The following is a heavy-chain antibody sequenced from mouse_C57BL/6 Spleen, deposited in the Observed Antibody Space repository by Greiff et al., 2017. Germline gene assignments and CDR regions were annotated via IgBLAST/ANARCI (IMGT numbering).Heavy chain of an antibody. CDR2: IFPGRGST. CDR1: GYTFTSYW. CDR3: ARKTTNLDY. Sequence: QVQLQQPGAELVKPGASVKMSCKASGYTFTSYWITWVKQRPGQGLEWIGDIFPGRGSTNYNEKLKSKATRTVDTSSSTAYMQLSSLTSEDAAVYYCARKTTNLDYWGQGTTLTVAS. D-gene: IGHD1-1*01. V-gene: IGHV1-55*01. J-gene: IGHJ2*01.